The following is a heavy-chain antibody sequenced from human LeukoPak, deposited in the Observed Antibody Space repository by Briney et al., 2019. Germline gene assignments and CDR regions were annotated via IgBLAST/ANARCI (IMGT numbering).Heavy chain of an antibody. Sequence: GGSLRLSCATSGFTFSDHYMDWVRQAPGKGLEWVARTRTKAKDYTTEYAASVKGRFTVSRDESMHSLYLQMNSLKTEDTAVYYCARGPTVTFNYHYGMDVWGQGTTVTVSS. CDR2: TRTKAKDYTT. CDR3: ARGPTVTFNYHYGMDV. J-gene: IGHJ6*02. V-gene: IGHV3-72*01. CDR1: GFTFSDHY. D-gene: IGHD4-17*01.